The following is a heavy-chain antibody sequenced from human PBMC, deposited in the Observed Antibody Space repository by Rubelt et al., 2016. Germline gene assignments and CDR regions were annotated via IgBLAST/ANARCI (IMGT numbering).Heavy chain of an antibody. CDR3: TTDTAMDNDFDY. CDR2: IKSKTDGGTT. CDR1: GFTFSSYS. J-gene: IGHJ4*02. Sequence: EVQLVESGGGLVQPGGSLRLSCAASGFTFSSYSMTWVRQAPGKGLEWVGRIKSKTDGGTTDYAAPVKGRFTISREDSKTTLYLQMNSLKTEDTAVYYCTTDTAMDNDFDYWGQGTLVTVSS. D-gene: IGHD5-18*01. V-gene: IGHV3-15*01.